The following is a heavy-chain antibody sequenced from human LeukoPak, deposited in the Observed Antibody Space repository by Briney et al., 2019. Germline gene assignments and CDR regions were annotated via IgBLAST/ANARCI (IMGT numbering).Heavy chain of an antibody. J-gene: IGHJ5*02. CDR1: GYTFTSYD. D-gene: IGHD3-22*01. CDR3: ARSVVDYYDSSGYGWFDP. V-gene: IGHV1-8*01. Sequence: GASVKVSCKASGYTFTSYDINWVRQATGQGLEWMGWMNPNSGNTGYAQKFQGRVTTTRNTSISTAYMELSSLRSEDTAVYYCARSVVDYYDSSGYGWFDPWGQGTLVTVSS. CDR2: MNPNSGNT.